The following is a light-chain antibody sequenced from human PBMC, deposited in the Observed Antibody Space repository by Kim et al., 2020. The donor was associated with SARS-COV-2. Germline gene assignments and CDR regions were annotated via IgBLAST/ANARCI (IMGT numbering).Light chain of an antibody. V-gene: IGKV3-20*01. CDR2: SAS. CDR1: QSVSNDY. Sequence: EIVLTQSPGTLSLSRGERATLSCRASQSVSNDYLAWYQQKPGQAPRLLIYSASSRAAGIPDRLSGSGSGTDFTLTISRLEPEDFAVYSCHQYDSSPYTFGQGTKLEIK. J-gene: IGKJ2*01. CDR3: HQYDSSPYT.